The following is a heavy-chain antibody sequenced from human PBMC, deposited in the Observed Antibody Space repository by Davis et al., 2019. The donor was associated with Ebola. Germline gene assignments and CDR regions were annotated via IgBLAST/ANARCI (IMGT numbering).Heavy chain of an antibody. D-gene: IGHD2-2*02. Sequence: GESLKISCAASGFTFSSYDMHWVRQAPGKGLEWVAVISYDGSNKYYADSVKGRFTISRDNSKNTLYLQMNSLRAEDTAVYYCAKDSWENQLLYGYYYGMDVWGQGTTVTVSS. CDR1: GFTFSSYD. CDR2: ISYDGSNK. CDR3: AKDSWENQLLYGYYYGMDV. J-gene: IGHJ6*02. V-gene: IGHV3-30*18.